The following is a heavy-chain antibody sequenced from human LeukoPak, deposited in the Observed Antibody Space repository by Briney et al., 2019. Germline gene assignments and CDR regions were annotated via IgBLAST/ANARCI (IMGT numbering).Heavy chain of an antibody. Sequence: ASVKVSCKASGYTFTSYGISWVRQAPGQGLEWMGWISAYNGNTNYAQKLQGRVTMTTDTSTSTAYMELRSLRSDDTAVYYCAGYSSSWYITYYFDYWGQGTLVTVSS. D-gene: IGHD6-13*01. J-gene: IGHJ4*02. CDR3: AGYSSSWYITYYFDY. CDR2: ISAYNGNT. V-gene: IGHV1-18*01. CDR1: GYTFTSYG.